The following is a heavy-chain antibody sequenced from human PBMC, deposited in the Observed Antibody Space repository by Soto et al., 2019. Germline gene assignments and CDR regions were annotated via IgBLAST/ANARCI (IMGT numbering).Heavy chain of an antibody. J-gene: IGHJ6*02. Sequence: QVQLVQSGAEVKKPGASVKVSCKASGYTFTSYYMHWVRQAPGQGLEWMGIINPSGGSTSYAQKFQGRVTMTRDTSTSTVYMELSSLRSEDTAVYYCARQARYCTNGVCSAYGMDVWGQGTTVTVS. CDR2: INPSGGST. D-gene: IGHD2-8*01. V-gene: IGHV1-46*01. CDR1: GYTFTSYY. CDR3: ARQARYCTNGVCSAYGMDV.